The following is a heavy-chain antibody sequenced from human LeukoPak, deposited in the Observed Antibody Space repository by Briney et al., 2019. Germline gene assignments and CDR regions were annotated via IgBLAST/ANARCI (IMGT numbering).Heavy chain of an antibody. Sequence: GGSLRLSCAASGFTFSIYAMSWVRQARGKGLECVSAIRGSGGSTYYADSVKRRFTIARDNSKNTLYLQMNILRAEDTAVYYCPKDSSPSHYDSLYYYGMDVWGQGPTVTVPS. CDR3: PKDSSPSHYDSLYYYGMDV. V-gene: IGHV3-23*01. CDR1: GFTFSIYA. D-gene: IGHD3-22*01. CDR2: IRGSGGST. J-gene: IGHJ6*02.